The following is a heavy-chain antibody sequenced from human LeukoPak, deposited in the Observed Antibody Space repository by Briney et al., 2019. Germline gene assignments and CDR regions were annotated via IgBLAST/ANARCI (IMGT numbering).Heavy chain of an antibody. CDR3: ARSPYSGSYGPFDY. J-gene: IGHJ4*02. D-gene: IGHD1-26*01. Sequence: GGSLRLSCAASGCTLSNYWMNWVRQAPGKGREWVANMKHEGSEKSYVDSVKGRFTISRDDAKNSLYLQMNSLRAEDTALYYCARSPYSGSYGPFDYWGQGTLVTVSS. CDR1: GCTLSNYW. CDR2: MKHEGSEK. V-gene: IGHV3-7*04.